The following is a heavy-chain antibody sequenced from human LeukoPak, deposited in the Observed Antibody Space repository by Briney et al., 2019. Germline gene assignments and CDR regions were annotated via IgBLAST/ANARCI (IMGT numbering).Heavy chain of an antibody. V-gene: IGHV3-23*01. J-gene: IGHJ4*02. CDR1: GFTFSNFA. CDR2: ISAGGT. D-gene: IGHD2-2*02. CDR3: VKGLYTIDY. Sequence: GGSLRLSCAASGFTFSNFAMNWVRHAPGKGLECGSVISAGGTFYADFVKGRFTISRDNSKNTLYLQMNSLRVDDTAVYYCVKGLYTIDYWGQGTLVTVSS.